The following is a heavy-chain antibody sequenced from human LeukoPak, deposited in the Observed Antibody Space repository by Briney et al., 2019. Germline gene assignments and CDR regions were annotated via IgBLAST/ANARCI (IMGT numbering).Heavy chain of an antibody. D-gene: IGHD4-11*01. CDR3: ARVGHSNAFDI. V-gene: IGHV1-18*01. J-gene: IGHJ3*02. CDR1: GGTFSSYA. CDR2: ISAYNGNT. Sequence: EASVKVSCKASGGTFSSYAFSWVRQAPGQGLEWMGWISAYNGNTNYAQKLQGRVAMTTDTSTSTAYMELRSLRSDDTAVYYCARVGHSNAFDIWGQGTMVTVSS.